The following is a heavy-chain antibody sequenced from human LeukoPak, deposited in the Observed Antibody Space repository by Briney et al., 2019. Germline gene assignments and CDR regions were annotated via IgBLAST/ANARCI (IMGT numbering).Heavy chain of an antibody. J-gene: IGHJ4*02. Sequence: PGGSLRLPCVASGFTFSSYAMNWVRQAPGKGLEWVSAITGSGYSTYYAASVRGRFTISRDNSKNTLYLQMNSLTAEDTAIYYCAKDVGDGYNYDYWGQGTLVTVSS. D-gene: IGHD5-24*01. CDR3: AKDVGDGYNYDY. CDR1: GFTFSSYA. V-gene: IGHV3-23*01. CDR2: ITGSGYST.